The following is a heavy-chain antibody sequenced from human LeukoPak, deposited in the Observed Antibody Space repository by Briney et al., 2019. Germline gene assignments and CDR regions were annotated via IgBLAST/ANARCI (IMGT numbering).Heavy chain of an antibody. CDR2: INAGNGNT. V-gene: IGHV1-3*01. D-gene: IGHD2-21*02. Sequence: ASVKVSCKASGYTFTSYAMHWVRQAPGQRLEWMGWINAGNGNTKYSQEFQGRVTITRDTSASTAYMELSRLRSDDTAVYYCARDNREVRGGDCFDVWGKGTTVTVSS. J-gene: IGHJ6*04. CDR3: ARDNREVRGGDCFDV. CDR1: GYTFTSYA.